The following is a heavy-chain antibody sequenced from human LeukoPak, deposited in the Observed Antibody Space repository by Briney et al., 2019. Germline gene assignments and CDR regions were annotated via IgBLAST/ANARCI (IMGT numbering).Heavy chain of an antibody. V-gene: IGHV3-23*01. CDR3: AKDLEIAAAGTPYYFDY. D-gene: IGHD6-13*01. J-gene: IGHJ4*02. Sequence: GGSLRLSCAASGFTFSSYAMSWVRQAPGKGLEWVSAISGSGGSTYYADFVKGRFTISRDNSKNTLYLQMNSLRAEDTAVYYCAKDLEIAAAGTPYYFDYWGQGTLVTVSS. CDR1: GFTFSSYA. CDR2: ISGSGGST.